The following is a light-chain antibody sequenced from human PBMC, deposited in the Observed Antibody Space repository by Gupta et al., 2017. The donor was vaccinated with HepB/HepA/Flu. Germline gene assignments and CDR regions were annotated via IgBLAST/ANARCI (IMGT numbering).Light chain of an antibody. CDR1: SSDVGGYNY. CDR2: DVS. CDR3: HSHTSSSNLVV. Sequence: SALTQPASVSGSPGQSITISCTATSSDVGGYNYVSWYQQHPGQAPKLMIYDVSNRPSGVSDRFSGSKSGNTASLTITGLQAEDAADYYCHSHTSSSNLVVFGGGTKLTVL. J-gene: IGLJ2*01. V-gene: IGLV2-14*03.